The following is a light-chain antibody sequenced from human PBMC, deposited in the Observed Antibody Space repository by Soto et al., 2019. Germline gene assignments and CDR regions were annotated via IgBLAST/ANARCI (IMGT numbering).Light chain of an antibody. CDR1: QSVSSSY. Sequence: EIVLTQSPGTLSLSPGERATLSCRASQSVSSSYLAWYQQKPGQAPRLLIYGASSRATGIPDRFSGSGSGTDLTVTSSRLEREDFAVYYCQQYGSSAGFGPGTKVDIK. CDR3: QQYGSSAG. J-gene: IGKJ3*01. CDR2: GAS. V-gene: IGKV3-20*01.